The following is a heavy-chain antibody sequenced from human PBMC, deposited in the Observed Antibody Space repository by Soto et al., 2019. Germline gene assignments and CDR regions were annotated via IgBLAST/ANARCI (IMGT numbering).Heavy chain of an antibody. CDR1: GFTVSSNY. Sequence: GGSLRLSCAASGFTVSSNYMSWVRQAPGKGLEWVSVIYSGGSTYYADSVKGRFTISRDNSKNTLYLQMNSLRAEDTAVYYCARSDGIAVAGGNWFDPWGQGTLVTVSS. CDR3: ARSDGIAVAGGNWFDP. V-gene: IGHV3-53*01. CDR2: IYSGGST. D-gene: IGHD6-19*01. J-gene: IGHJ5*02.